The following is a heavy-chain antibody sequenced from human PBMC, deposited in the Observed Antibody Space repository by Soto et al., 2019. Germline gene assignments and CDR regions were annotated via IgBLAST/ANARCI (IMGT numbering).Heavy chain of an antibody. V-gene: IGHV1-18*01. CDR3: ARDMLLGYSGYDLIGRAVPLDP. J-gene: IGHJ5*02. CDR2: ISAYNGNT. CDR1: GYTFTSYG. Sequence: ASVKVSCKASGYTFTSYGISWVRQAPGQGLEWMGWISAYNGNTNYAQKLQGRVTMTTDTSTSTAYMELRSLRSDDTAVYYCARDMLLGYSGYDLIGRAVPLDPWGQGTLVTVSS. D-gene: IGHD5-12*01.